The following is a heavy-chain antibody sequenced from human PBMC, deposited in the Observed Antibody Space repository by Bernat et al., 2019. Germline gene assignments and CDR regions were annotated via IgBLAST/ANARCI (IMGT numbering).Heavy chain of an antibody. CDR2: ISGSGGST. Sequence: EVQLLESGGGLVQPGGSLRLSCAASGFTFSSYAMSWVRQAPGKGLEWVSVISGSGGSTYYADSVKGRFTISRDNSKNTLYLQMNSLRAEDTAVYYCAKRGIGYYYYMDVWGKGTTVTVSS. J-gene: IGHJ6*03. D-gene: IGHD1-14*01. CDR1: GFTFSSYA. V-gene: IGHV3-23*01. CDR3: AKRGIGYYYYMDV.